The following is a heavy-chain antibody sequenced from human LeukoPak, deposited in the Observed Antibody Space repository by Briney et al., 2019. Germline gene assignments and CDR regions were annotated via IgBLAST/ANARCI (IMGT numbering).Heavy chain of an antibody. J-gene: IGHJ4*02. V-gene: IGHV1-2*02. CDR3: ARAGKAAAGFGLDY. Sequence: ASVKVSCKGSGYTFTGYYMHWVRQAPGQGLEWMGWINPNSGGTNYVQKFQGRVTMTRDTSISTAYMELSRLRSDDTAVYYCARAGKAAAGFGLDYWGQGTPVTVSS. CDR1: GYTFTGYY. D-gene: IGHD6-13*01. CDR2: INPNSGGT.